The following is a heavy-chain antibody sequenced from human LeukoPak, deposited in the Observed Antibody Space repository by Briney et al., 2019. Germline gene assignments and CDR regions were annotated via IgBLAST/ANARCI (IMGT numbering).Heavy chain of an antibody. CDR3: ARDAIRLYGSGSYYEEVIHWLDP. V-gene: IGHV3-30-3*01. J-gene: IGHJ5*02. CDR1: GHPFCLYA. Sequence: PGGSLRLSCAASGHPFCLYAMLGVRDAPDRAREWVSVKSYEGSDKYYVDSVKGRFTISRDNSKNTLYLQMNSLRAEDTAVYYCARDAIRLYGSGSYYEEVIHWLDPWGQGTLVTVSS. D-gene: IGHD3-10*01. CDR2: KSYEGSDK.